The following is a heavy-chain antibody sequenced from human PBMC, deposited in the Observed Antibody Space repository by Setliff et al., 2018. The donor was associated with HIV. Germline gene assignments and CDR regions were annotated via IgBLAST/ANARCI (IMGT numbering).Heavy chain of an antibody. J-gene: IGHJ4*02. Sequence: SETLSLTCTVSGGSISSSSYYWGWIRQPPGKGLEWIGSIYYSGSTYYSPSLKSRVTISVDTSKNQFSLKLSSVTAADTAVYYCARHAARLGQVDYWGQGTLVTVSS. CDR1: GGSISSSSYY. V-gene: IGHV4-39*01. CDR3: ARHAARLGQVDY. D-gene: IGHD7-27*01. CDR2: IYYSGST.